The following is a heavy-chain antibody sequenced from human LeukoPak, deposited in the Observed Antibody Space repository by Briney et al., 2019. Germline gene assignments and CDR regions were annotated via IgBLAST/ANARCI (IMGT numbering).Heavy chain of an antibody. Sequence: GGSLRLSCVASGFTFSSRDWMTWVRQAPGKGLEWVANIKQDGSEKNYVDSVKGRFTISRDNAKNSLYLQMNSLRAEDTAVYYCARYYYDSSGYYYFDYWGQGTLVTVSS. CDR1: GFTFSSRDW. D-gene: IGHD3-22*01. V-gene: IGHV3-7*01. J-gene: IGHJ4*02. CDR3: ARYYYDSSGYYYFDY. CDR2: IKQDGSEK.